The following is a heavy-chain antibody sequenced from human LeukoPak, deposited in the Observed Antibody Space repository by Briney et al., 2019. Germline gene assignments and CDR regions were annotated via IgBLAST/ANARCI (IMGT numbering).Heavy chain of an antibody. J-gene: IGHJ4*02. Sequence: GGSLRLSCAASGFTFSSYSMNWVRQAPGKGLEWISYITTSGGAKNYADSVKGRFTISRDNAENSLYLQMNSLRAEDTAVYYCARRVVVPAAPYYFDYWGQGTLVTVSS. CDR1: GFTFSSYS. CDR3: ARRVVVPAAPYYFDY. D-gene: IGHD2-2*01. CDR2: ITTSGGAK. V-gene: IGHV3-48*01.